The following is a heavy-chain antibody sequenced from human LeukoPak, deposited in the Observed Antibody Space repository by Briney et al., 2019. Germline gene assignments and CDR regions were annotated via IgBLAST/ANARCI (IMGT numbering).Heavy chain of an antibody. J-gene: IGHJ4*02. CDR2: VSYDGSNK. Sequence: AGGSLRLSCAASGFTFSSYAMHWVRQAPGKGLEWVAVVSYDGSNKYYADSVKGRFTISRDNSKNTLYLQMNSLRAEDTAVYYCARSPNRMYSSSWPLDYWGQGTLVTVSS. D-gene: IGHD6-13*01. V-gene: IGHV3-30-3*01. CDR1: GFTFSSYA. CDR3: ARSPNRMYSSSWPLDY.